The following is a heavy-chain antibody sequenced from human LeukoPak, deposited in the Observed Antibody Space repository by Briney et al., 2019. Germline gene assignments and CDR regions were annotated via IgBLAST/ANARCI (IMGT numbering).Heavy chain of an antibody. CDR3: ARGYCSSTSCHNTYYYMDV. J-gene: IGHJ6*03. V-gene: IGHV1-18*01. D-gene: IGHD2-2*02. CDR2: FSAYNGNT. Sequence: ASVKVSCKASGYTFTSYGISWVRQTPGQGIEWMGWFSAYNGNTNYAQKLQGRVTMTTDTSTSTAYMELRSLRSDDTAVYYCARGYCSSTSCHNTYYYMDVWGKGTTVTVSS. CDR1: GYTFTSYG.